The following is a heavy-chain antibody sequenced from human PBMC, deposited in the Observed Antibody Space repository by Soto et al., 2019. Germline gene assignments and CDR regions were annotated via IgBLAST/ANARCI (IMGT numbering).Heavy chain of an antibody. CDR2: IYSGGRT. V-gene: IGHV3-53*01. CDR1: WFPVPSNY. Sequence: GGSLKLSCAPPWFPVPSNYMSWVRQAPRTGLERVSVIYSGGRTYYADSVKGRFTISRDISKNTLYLQMNSLRAEDTAVYYCAGEGVDSSGWAKYYYYYGMDVWGQGT. J-gene: IGHJ6*02. CDR3: AGEGVDSSGWAKYYYYYGMDV. D-gene: IGHD6-19*01.